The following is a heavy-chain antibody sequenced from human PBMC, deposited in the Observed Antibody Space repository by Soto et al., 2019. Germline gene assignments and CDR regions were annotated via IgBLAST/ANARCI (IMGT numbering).Heavy chain of an antibody. V-gene: IGHV3-74*01. CDR3: ARETRYSYGYDYGMDV. Sequence: GGSMRLSCTAAGFKFTNYWMHWVRQDTGKGLVWVSRINGDGAYRSYADFAEGRFTISRDNAKNTVYLQMNSLRAEDTAVYYCARETRYSYGYDYGMDVWGQGTTVTVSS. J-gene: IGHJ6*02. D-gene: IGHD5-18*01. CDR1: GFKFTNYW. CDR2: INGDGAYR.